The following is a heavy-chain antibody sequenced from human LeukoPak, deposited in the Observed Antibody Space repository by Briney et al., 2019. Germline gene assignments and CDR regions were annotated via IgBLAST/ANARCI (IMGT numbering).Heavy chain of an antibody. CDR2: ISGSGGST. CDR3: AKENVVRGVIGGYFDY. J-gene: IGHJ4*02. V-gene: IGHV3-23*01. D-gene: IGHD3-10*01. CDR1: GFTFSSYA. Sequence: GGSLRLSCAASGFTFSSYAMSWVRQAPGKGLEWVSTISGSGGSTYYADSVKGRFTICRDNSKNTLYLQMNSLRAEDTAVYYCAKENVVRGVIGGYFDYWGQGTLVTVSS.